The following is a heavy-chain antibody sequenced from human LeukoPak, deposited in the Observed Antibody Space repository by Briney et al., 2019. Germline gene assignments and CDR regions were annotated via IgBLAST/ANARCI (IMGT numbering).Heavy chain of an antibody. CDR3: ARAETSYYYYGVDV. J-gene: IGHJ6*02. Sequence: GASVKVSCKASGYTFTSYGISWVRQAPGQGLEWMGWISAYNGNTNYAQKLQGRVTMTTDTSTSTAYMELRSLRSDDTAVYYCARAETSYYYYGVDVWGQGTTVTVSS. V-gene: IGHV1-18*01. CDR2: ISAYNGNT. CDR1: GYTFTSYG.